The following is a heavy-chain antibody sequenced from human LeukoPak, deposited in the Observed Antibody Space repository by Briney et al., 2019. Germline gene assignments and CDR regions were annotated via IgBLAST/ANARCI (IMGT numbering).Heavy chain of an antibody. Sequence: QTLSLTCGISGDSVSSKSGGWNWIRQSPSRGLEWLGRTNYTSKWYNEYAVSMKSRITINSGTSKNQLSLHLDSVTPEDTAVYYCAREQLWSGPNRFDSWGQGTLVTVSS. J-gene: IGHJ5*01. D-gene: IGHD3-10*02. CDR2: TNYTSKWYN. V-gene: IGHV6-1*01. CDR1: GDSVSSKSGG. CDR3: AREQLWSGPNRFDS.